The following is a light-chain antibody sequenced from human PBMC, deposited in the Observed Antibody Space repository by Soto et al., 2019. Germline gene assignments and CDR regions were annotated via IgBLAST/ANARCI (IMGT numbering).Light chain of an antibody. Sequence: DIQMTQSPSSLSASVGDRVTITCRASQGISSFLAWYQQKPGTVPKLLIYAASTLQSGVPSRFSGSGSGTDFILTISSLQPEDVATYYCQKYDSAPLTFGPGTKVDIK. V-gene: IGKV1-27*01. J-gene: IGKJ3*01. CDR1: QGISSF. CDR3: QKYDSAPLT. CDR2: AAS.